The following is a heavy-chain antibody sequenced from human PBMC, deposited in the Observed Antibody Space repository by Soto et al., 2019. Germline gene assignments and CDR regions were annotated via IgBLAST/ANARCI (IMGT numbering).Heavy chain of an antibody. CDR2: INAGNGNT. J-gene: IGHJ4*02. CDR1: GYTFTSYA. CDR3: ARGPGGPDGPGDY. D-gene: IGHD2-15*01. Sequence: QVQLVQSGAEVKKPGASVKVSCKASGYTFTSYAMHWVRQAPGQRLEWMGWINAGNGNTKYSQKFQGRVTITRHTXASTAYMERSSLRSEDTAVYYCARGPGGPDGPGDYWGQGTLVTVSS. V-gene: IGHV1-3*01.